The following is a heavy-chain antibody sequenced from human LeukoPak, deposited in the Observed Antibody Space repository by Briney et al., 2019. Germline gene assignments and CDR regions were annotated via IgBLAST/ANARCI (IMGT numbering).Heavy chain of an antibody. CDR2: INHSGST. CDR3: AREYQVTYYYYYYMDV. D-gene: IGHD2-2*01. Sequence: GSLRLSCTASGFTFGDYAMSWVRQAPGKGLEWIGEINHSGSTNYNPSLKSRVTISVDTSKNQFSLKLSSVTAADTAVYYCAREYQVTYYYYYYMDVWGKGTTVTVSS. J-gene: IGHJ6*03. CDR1: GFTFGDYA. V-gene: IGHV4-34*01.